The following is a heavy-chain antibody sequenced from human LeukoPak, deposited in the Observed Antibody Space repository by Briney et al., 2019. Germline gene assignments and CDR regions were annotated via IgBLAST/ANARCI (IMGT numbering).Heavy chain of an antibody. CDR2: IIPIFGTA. CDR3: GYSYGYDYYYMDV. CDR1: GGTFSSYA. V-gene: IGHV1-69*13. J-gene: IGHJ6*03. D-gene: IGHD5-18*01. Sequence: SVKVSCKASGGTFSSYAISWVRQAPGQGLEWMGGIIPIFGTANYAQKFQGRVTITADESTSTAYMELSSRRSEDTAVYFCGYSYGYDYYYMDVWGKGTTVTVSS.